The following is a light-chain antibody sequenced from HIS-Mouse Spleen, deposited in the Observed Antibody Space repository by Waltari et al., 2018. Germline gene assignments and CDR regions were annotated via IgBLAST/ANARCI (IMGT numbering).Light chain of an antibody. CDR2: EGS. J-gene: IGLJ2*01. V-gene: IGLV2-23*03. CDR3: CSYAGSSTFEV. Sequence: QSALTQPASVSGSPGQSITISCTGTSSDVGSYNLVSWYQQHPGKAPKLMIYEGSKLPSVVSSRFSRSKSGNTASLTISGLQAEDEADYYCCSYAGSSTFEVFGGGTKLTVL. CDR1: SSDVGSYNL.